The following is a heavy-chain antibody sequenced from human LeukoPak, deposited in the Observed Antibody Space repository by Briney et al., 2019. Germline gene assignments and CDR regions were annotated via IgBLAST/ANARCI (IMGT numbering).Heavy chain of an antibody. CDR2: ISWNSGCI. D-gene: IGHD3-10*01. Sequence: GGSLRLSCAASGFTFDDYAMHWVQQAPGKGLEWVSGISWNSGCIGYADSVKGRFTISRDNAKNSLYLQMNSLRAEDTALYYCAKGPRIGLRGVTSNYFDYWGQGTLVTVSS. CDR3: AKGPRIGLRGVTSNYFDY. J-gene: IGHJ4*02. V-gene: IGHV3-9*01. CDR1: GFTFDDYA.